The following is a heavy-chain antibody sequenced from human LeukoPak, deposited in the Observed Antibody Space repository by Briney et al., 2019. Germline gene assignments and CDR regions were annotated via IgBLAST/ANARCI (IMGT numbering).Heavy chain of an antibody. J-gene: IGHJ6*02. V-gene: IGHV1-69*13. CDR1: GGTFSSYA. D-gene: IGHD7-27*01. CDR2: IIPIFGTA. Sequence: GASVKVSCKASGGTFSSYAISWVRQAPGQGLEWMGGIIPIFGTANYAQKFQGRVTITADESTSTAYMELSSLRSEDTAVYYCARPYAGVGYGMDVWGQGTTVTVSS. CDR3: ARPYAGVGYGMDV.